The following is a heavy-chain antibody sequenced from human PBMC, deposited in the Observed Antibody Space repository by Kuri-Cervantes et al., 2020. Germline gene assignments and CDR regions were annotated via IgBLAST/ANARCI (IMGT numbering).Heavy chain of an antibody. V-gene: IGHV4-61*01. CDR2: IYYSGST. D-gene: IGHD3-22*01. CDR3: VSENYDSSGYYFGLHY. J-gene: IGHJ4*02. Sequence: SETLSLTCTVSGGSVSSGSYYWSWIRQPPGKGLEWIGYIYYSGSTNYNPSLKSRVTISVDTSKNQFSLKLSSVTAADTAVYYCVSENYDSSGYYFGLHYRGQGTLVTVSS. CDR1: GGSVSSGSYY.